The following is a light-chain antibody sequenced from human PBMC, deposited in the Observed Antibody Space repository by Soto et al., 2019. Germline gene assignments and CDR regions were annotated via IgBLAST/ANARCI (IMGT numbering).Light chain of an antibody. Sequence: QAVVTQPPSVSGAPGQRVTISCTGRSSNIGAGYDVHWYQQLPGTAHKLLIYGNSNRPSGVPDRFSGSKSGTSASLAITGLQAEDEADYYCQSDDSSLSGVVFGTGTKLTFL. V-gene: IGLV1-40*01. J-gene: IGLJ1*01. CDR3: QSDDSSLSGVV. CDR1: SSNIGAGYD. CDR2: GNS.